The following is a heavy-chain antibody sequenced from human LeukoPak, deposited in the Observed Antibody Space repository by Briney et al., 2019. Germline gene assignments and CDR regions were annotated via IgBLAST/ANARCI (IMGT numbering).Heavy chain of an antibody. CDR3: ARVLRYASPYFDI. CDR2: IIPFVGPA. Sequence: ASVKVSCKVSGYTLTELSMHWVRQAPGKGLEWMGGIIPFVGPAKYAQSFQGRVTITADESTSTAYMELSSLTSEDTAIYFCARVLRYASPYFDIWGQGTLVTVSS. V-gene: IGHV1-69*13. J-gene: IGHJ4*02. D-gene: IGHD2-2*01. CDR1: GYTLTELS.